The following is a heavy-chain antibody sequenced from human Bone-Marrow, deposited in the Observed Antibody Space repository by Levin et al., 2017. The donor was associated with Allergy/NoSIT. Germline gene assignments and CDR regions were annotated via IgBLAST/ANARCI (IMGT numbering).Heavy chain of an antibody. J-gene: IGHJ4*02. CDR1: GFTFSSYA. CDR2: ISGSGGST. V-gene: IGHV3-23*01. D-gene: IGHD3-22*01. CDR3: AKDGYYYDSSGYYTRGFDY. Sequence: QAGGSLRLSCAASGFTFSSYAMSWVRQAPGKGLEWVSAISGSGGSTYYADSVKGRFTISRDNSKNTLYLQMNSLRAEDTAVYYCAKDGYYYDSSGYYTRGFDYWGQGTLVTVSS.